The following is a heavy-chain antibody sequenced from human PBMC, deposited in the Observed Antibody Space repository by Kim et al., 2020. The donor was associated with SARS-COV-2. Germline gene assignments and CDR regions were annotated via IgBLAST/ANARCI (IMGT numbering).Heavy chain of an antibody. CDR3: ARDLQYYYGSGSYYNAGGSGMDV. CDR2: INTNTGNP. V-gene: IGHV7-4-1*02. Sequence: ASVKVSCKASGYTFTSYAMNWVRQAPGQGLEWMGWINTNTGNPTYAQGFTGRFVFSLDTSVSTAYLQISSLKAEDTAVYYCARDLQYYYGSGSYYNAGGSGMDVWGQGTTVTVSS. CDR1: GYTFTSYA. D-gene: IGHD3-10*01. J-gene: IGHJ6*02.